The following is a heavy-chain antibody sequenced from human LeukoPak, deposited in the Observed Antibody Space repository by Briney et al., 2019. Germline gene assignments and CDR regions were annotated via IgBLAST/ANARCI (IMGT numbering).Heavy chain of an antibody. Sequence: SETLSLTCTVSGGSISSSSYYWGWIRQPPGKGLEWIGSIYYSGSTYYNPSLKSRVTISVDPSKNQFSLKLSSVTAADTAVYYCARHIGERLAAAPFGGMDVWGQGTTVTVSS. CDR2: IYYSGST. D-gene: IGHD6-13*01. CDR3: ARHIGERLAAAPFGGMDV. J-gene: IGHJ6*02. V-gene: IGHV4-39*01. CDR1: GGSISSSSYY.